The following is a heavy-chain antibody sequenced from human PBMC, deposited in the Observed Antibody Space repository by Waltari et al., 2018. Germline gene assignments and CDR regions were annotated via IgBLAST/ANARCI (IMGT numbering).Heavy chain of an antibody. CDR2: ISGSGGST. J-gene: IGHJ6*02. D-gene: IGHD3-3*01. V-gene: IGHV3-23*01. CDR3: AKDLKDYDFWSGYRYYYYGMDV. CDR1: GFTFSSSA. Sequence: EVQLLESGGGLVQPGGSLRLSCAASGFTFSSSAMSWVRQAPGKGLEWVSAISGSGGSTYYADSVKGRFTISRDNSKNTLYLQMNSLRAEDTAVYYCAKDLKDYDFWSGYRYYYYGMDVWGQGTTVTVSS.